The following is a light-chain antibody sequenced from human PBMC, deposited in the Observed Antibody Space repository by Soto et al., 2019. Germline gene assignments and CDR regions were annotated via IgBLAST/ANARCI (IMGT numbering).Light chain of an antibody. CDR2: EVS. J-gene: IGLJ1*01. CDR3: SSYTSSRTPLYV. V-gene: IGLV2-14*01. CDR1: SSDVGNYKY. Sequence: QSALTQPASVSGSPGQSITISCTGTSSDVGNYKYVSWYQQHPGKAPKLMIYEVSNRPSGVSNRFSGSKSGNTASLTISGLQAEDETDYYCSSYTSSRTPLYVFGTGTKVTVL.